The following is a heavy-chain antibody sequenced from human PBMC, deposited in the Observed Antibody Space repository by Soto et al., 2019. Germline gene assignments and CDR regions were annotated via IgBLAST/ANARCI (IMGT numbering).Heavy chain of an antibody. CDR1: GFTFSSYG. V-gene: IGHV3-30*18. CDR3: AKYRRPNYYYGMDV. D-gene: IGHD1-26*01. CDR2: ISCDGSNK. Sequence: QVQLVESGGGVVQPGRSLRLSCAASGFTFSSYGMHWVRQAPGKGLEWVAVISCDGSNKYYADSVKGRFTISRDNSKNTLYLKMNSLRAEDTAVYYCAKYRRPNYYYGMDVWGQGTSVTVSS. J-gene: IGHJ6*02.